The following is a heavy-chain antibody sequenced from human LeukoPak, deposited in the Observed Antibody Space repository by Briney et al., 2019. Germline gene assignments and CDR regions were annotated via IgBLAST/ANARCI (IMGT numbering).Heavy chain of an antibody. Sequence: AESLRLSCAASGFTISSYAMSWVRNAPARGKEWVSSLRGNGDTFYADSVKGRFTLSRHEYRHTVYLRLNTLRDEDTRVYYCAKASWVSSADAVLWGQKTVVTVS. J-gene: IGHJ4*02. CDR3: AKASWVSSADAVL. V-gene: IGHV3-23*01. D-gene: IGHD3-16*01. CDR2: LRGNGDT. CDR1: GFTISSYA.